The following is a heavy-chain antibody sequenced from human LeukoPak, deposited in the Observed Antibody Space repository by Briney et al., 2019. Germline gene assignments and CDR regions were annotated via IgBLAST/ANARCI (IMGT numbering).Heavy chain of an antibody. CDR3: ARDFYLDYDVLTGYYDQ. D-gene: IGHD3-9*01. CDR2: ISSSSTYI. CDR1: RFRLYIYS. J-gene: IGHJ4*02. V-gene: IGHV3-21*01. Sequence: AVSLTITSAACRFRLYIYSMTWVLKTPGKGLEGVSCISSSSTYIYFADSVKGRFTISRDNSKNSLYLQMNSLRAEDTAVYFCARDFYLDYDVLTGYYDQWGRGTLVTVSS.